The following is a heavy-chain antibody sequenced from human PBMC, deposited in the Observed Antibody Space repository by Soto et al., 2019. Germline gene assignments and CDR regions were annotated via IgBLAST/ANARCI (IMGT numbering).Heavy chain of an antibody. Sequence: PGGSLRLSCAASGFTFSSYAMSWVRQAPGKGLEWVSAISGSGGSTYYADSVKGRFTISRDNSKNTLYLQMNSLRAEDTAVYYCAKPYCSSASCYEVYWYFDLWGRGTLVTVSS. CDR3: AKPYCSSASCYEVYWYFDL. D-gene: IGHD2-2*01. CDR2: ISGSGGST. V-gene: IGHV3-23*01. J-gene: IGHJ2*01. CDR1: GFTFSSYA.